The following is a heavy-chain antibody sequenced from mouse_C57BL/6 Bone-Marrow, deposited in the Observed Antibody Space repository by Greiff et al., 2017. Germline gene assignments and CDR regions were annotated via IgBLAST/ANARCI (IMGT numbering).Heavy chain of an antibody. CDR3: ARQGWLLHAMDY. D-gene: IGHD2-3*01. CDR2: ISNLAYSI. CDR1: GFTFSDYG. J-gene: IGHJ4*01. V-gene: IGHV5-15*01. Sequence: EVKVVESGGGLVQPGGSLKLSCAASGFTFSDYGMAWVRQAPRKGPEWVAFISNLAYSIYYADTVTGRFTISRENAKNTLYLEMSSLRSEDTAMYYCARQGWLLHAMDYWGQGTSVTVSS.